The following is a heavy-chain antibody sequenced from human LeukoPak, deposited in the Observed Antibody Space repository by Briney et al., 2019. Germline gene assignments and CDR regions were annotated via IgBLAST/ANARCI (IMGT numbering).Heavy chain of an antibody. CDR3: ARVSRGYAYQLLSRGFDY. V-gene: IGHV3-30*03. D-gene: IGHD2-2*01. CDR1: GFTFSSYG. J-gene: IGHJ4*02. CDR2: ISYDGSNK. Sequence: GGSLRLSCAASGFTFSSYGMHWVRQAPGKGLEWVAVISYDGSNKYYADSVKGRFTISRDNSKNTLYLQMNSLRAEDTAVYYCARVSRGYAYQLLSRGFDYWGQGTLVTVSS.